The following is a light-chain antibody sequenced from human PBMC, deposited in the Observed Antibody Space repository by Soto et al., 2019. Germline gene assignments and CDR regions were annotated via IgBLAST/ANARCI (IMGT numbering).Light chain of an antibody. J-gene: IGLJ3*02. Sequence: QSALTQPASVSGSPGQSITISCTGTSSDVGGYNFVSWYQQHPGNASKLIIHEVLNRPSGVSSRFSGSKSGTSASLAISGLRSEDEADYYCAAWDDSLSGWVFGGGTQLTVL. V-gene: IGLV2-14*01. CDR3: AAWDDSLSGWV. CDR2: EVL. CDR1: SSDVGGYNF.